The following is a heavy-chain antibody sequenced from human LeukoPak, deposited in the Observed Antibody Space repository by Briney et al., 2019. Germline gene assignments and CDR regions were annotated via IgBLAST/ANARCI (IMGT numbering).Heavy chain of an antibody. CDR1: GGSFSGYY. V-gene: IGHV4-34*01. CDR2: INHSGST. J-gene: IGHJ4*02. CDR3: ARGNIVVVPAAIVRTTVTTDFDY. Sequence: SSETLSLTCAVYGGSFSGYYWSWIRQPPGKGLEWIGEINHSGSTNYNPSLKSLVTISVDTSKNQFSLKLSSVTAADTAVYYCARGNIVVVPAAIVRTTVTTDFDYWGQGTLVTVSS. D-gene: IGHD2-2*01.